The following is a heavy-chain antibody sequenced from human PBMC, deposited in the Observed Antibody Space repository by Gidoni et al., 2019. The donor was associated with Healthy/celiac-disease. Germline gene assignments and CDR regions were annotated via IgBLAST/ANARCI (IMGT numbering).Heavy chain of an antibody. CDR1: AFPFGDFG. D-gene: IGHD6-19*01. J-gene: IGHJ4*02. CDR2: INWNGGST. Sequence: EVQLVESGGGGVRTGGSLRLSCAASAFPFGDFGMSGVRQAPGKGLEGVSGINWNGGSTGYADSVKGRFTISRDNAKNSLYLQINSLRAEDTALYYCARASSGWDWGLDYWGQGTLVTFSS. CDR3: ARASSGWDWGLDY. V-gene: IGHV3-20*04.